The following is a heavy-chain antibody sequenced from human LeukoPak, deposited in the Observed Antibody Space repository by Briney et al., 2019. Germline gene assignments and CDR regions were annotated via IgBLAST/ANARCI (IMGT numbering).Heavy chain of an antibody. D-gene: IGHD3-22*01. Sequence: ASVKVSCKASGYTFTSYGISWVRQAPGQGLEWMGWISAYNGNTNYAQKLQGRVTMTTDTSTSTAYMELRSLRSDDTAVYYCARESAWGSCGYWSPFDYWGQGTLVTVSS. CDR1: GYTFTSYG. CDR3: ARESAWGSCGYWSPFDY. CDR2: ISAYNGNT. J-gene: IGHJ4*02. V-gene: IGHV1-18*01.